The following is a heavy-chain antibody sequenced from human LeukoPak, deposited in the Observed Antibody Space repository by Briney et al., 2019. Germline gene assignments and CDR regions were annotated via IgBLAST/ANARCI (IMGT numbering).Heavy chain of an antibody. CDR2: INPNSGGT. CDR3: ARIPIVGATAAFDI. D-gene: IGHD1-26*01. V-gene: IGHV1-2*02. J-gene: IGHJ3*02. Sequence: ASVKVSCEASGYTFTGYYMHWVRQAPGQGLEWMGWINPNSGGTNYAQKFQGKVTMTRDTSISTAYMELSRLRSDDTAVYYCARIPIVGATAAFDIWGQGTMVTVSS. CDR1: GYTFTGYY.